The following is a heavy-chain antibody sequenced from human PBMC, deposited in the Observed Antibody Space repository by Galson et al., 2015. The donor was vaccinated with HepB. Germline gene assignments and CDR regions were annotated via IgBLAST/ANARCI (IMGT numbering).Heavy chain of an antibody. V-gene: IGHV3-21*01. J-gene: IGHJ4*02. CDR3: ARDLPLTTVTTPFDY. D-gene: IGHD4-17*01. CDR1: GFTFSSYS. Sequence: SLRLSCAASGFTFSSYSMNWVRQAPGKGLEWVSSISSSSSYIYYADSVKGRFTISRDNAKNSLYLQMNSLRAEDTAVYYYARDLPLTTVTTPFDYWGQGTLVTVSS. CDR2: ISSSSSYI.